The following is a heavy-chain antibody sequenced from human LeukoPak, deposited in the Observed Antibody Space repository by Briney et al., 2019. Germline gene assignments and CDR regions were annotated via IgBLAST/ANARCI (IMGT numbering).Heavy chain of an antibody. CDR1: GGTFSSYA. J-gene: IGHJ4*02. V-gene: IGHV1-69*13. CDR2: IIPIFGTA. D-gene: IGHD6-19*01. CDR3: ARGYVSSGWDHVSRPFDY. Sequence: GASVKVSCKASGGTFSSYAISWVRQAPGQGLEWMGGIIPIFGTANYAQKFQGRVTITADESTSTAYMELSSLRSEDTAVYYCARGYVSSGWDHVSRPFDYWGQGTLVTVSS.